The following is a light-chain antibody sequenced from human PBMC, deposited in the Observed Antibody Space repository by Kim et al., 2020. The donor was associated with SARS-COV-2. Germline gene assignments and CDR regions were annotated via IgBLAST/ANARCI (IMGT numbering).Light chain of an antibody. CDR3: SSYTDSDTLI. CDR1: SSDIGRYNY. CDR2: DVS. J-gene: IGLJ2*01. V-gene: IGLV2-8*01. Sequence: QSALTQPPSASGSLGQSVTISCTGTSSDIGRYNYVSWYQNLPDRAPKLIIYDVSRRPSGVPDRFSGSKSGNTASLTVSGLQAEDGADYYCSSYTDSDTLIFGGGTQLTVL.